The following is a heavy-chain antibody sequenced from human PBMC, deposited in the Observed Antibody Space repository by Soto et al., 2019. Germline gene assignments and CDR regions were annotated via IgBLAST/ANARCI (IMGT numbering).Heavy chain of an antibody. Sequence: PSETLSLTCTVSGDSISSGGYYWSWIRQSPGKGLEWIAYISYSWTTYYNPSLKSRLSISADTCKNQFSLYLKSVTVADTAVYYCCTVRASWYIDYWGQGTLVTVSS. J-gene: IGHJ4*02. CDR2: ISYSWTT. CDR1: GDSISSGGYY. D-gene: IGHD2-2*01. CDR3: CTVRASWYIDY. V-gene: IGHV4-31*03.